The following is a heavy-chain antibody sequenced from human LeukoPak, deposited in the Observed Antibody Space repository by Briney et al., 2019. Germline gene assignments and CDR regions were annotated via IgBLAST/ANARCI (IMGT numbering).Heavy chain of an antibody. D-gene: IGHD6-13*01. CDR3: AKDLKRWQQLRWFDP. CDR2: ISGSGGST. V-gene: IGHV3-23*01. CDR1: GFTFSSYA. Sequence: PGGSLRLSCAASGFTFSSYAMSWVRQAPGKGLEWVSAISGSGGSTYYADSVKGRFTISRDNSKNTLYLQMNSLRAEDTAVYYCAKDLKRWQQLRWFDPWGPGTLVTVSS. J-gene: IGHJ5*02.